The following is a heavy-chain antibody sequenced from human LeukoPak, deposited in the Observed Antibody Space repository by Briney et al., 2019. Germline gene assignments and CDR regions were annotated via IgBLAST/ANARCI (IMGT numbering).Heavy chain of an antibody. D-gene: IGHD3-3*01. CDR1: GFTFSSYS. V-gene: IGHV3-21*01. J-gene: IGHJ4*02. CDR3: ARGLLEWLLRD. Sequence: GGSLRLSCAASGFTFSSYSMNWVRQAPGKGLEWVSSISSSSRYIYYTDSVTGRFTISRDNAKNSLYMQMNSLRAEDTAVYYCARGLLEWLLRDWGQGTLVTVSS. CDR2: ISSSSRYI.